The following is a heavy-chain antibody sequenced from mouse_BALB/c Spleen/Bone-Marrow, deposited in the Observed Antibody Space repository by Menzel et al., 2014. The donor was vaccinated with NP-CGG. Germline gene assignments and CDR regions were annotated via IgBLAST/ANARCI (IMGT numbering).Heavy chain of an antibody. CDR1: GYAFTNYL. J-gene: IGHJ2*01. Sequence: VQLQQSGVELVRPGTSVKVSCMASGYAFTNYLIEWVKQRPGQGLEWIGVINPGSGGANYNEKFKGKATLTADKSSRPAYMQLSSLTPDDSAVYFCAREWTARAVDYWGQGTTLTVSS. CDR2: INPGSGGA. CDR3: AREWTARAVDY. D-gene: IGHD3-2*01. V-gene: IGHV1-54*01.